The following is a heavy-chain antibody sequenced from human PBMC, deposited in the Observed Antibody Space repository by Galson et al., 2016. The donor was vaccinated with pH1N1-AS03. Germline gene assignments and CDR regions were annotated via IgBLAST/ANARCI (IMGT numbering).Heavy chain of an antibody. J-gene: IGHJ6*02. CDR1: GFTFSNAW. D-gene: IGHD1-26*01. CDR3: ATTCGTCDRLTHGLDV. CDR2: IKSQSYGGTP. V-gene: IGHV3-15*01. Sequence: SLRLSCAASGFTFSNAWIIWVRQAPGKGLEWVGRIKSQSYGGTPDYGAPVKGRFTISRGDSKNTLYLQMSSLKTEDTAIYYCATTCGTCDRLTHGLDVWGQGTRSPSP.